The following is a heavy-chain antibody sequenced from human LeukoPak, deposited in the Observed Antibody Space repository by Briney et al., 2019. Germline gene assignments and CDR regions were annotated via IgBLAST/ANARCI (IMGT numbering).Heavy chain of an antibody. CDR1: GFTFSDYY. CDR3: ARDRGAAAPEEIFDY. J-gene: IGHJ4*02. Sequence: GGSLRLSCAASGFTFSDYYMSWIRQAPGKGLEWVSYISSSGSTIYYADSVKGRFTISRDNAKNSLYLQMNSLRAEDTAVCYCARDRGAAAPEEIFDYWGQGTLVTVSS. D-gene: IGHD6-13*01. CDR2: ISSSGSTI. V-gene: IGHV3-11*04.